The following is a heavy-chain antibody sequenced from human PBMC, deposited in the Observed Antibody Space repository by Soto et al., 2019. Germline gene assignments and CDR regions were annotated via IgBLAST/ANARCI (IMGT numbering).Heavy chain of an antibody. CDR2: IIPIFGTA. D-gene: IGHD3-22*01. CDR3: ARDGTYYDSSGYKLTRPRPLDY. CDR1: GGTFSSYA. V-gene: IGHV1-69*13. J-gene: IGHJ4*02. Sequence: SVKVSCKASGGTFSSYAISWVRQAPGQGLEWMGGIIPIFGTANYAQKFQGRVTITADESTSTAYMELSSLRSEDTAVYYCARDGTYYDSSGYKLTRPRPLDYWGQGTLVTVSS.